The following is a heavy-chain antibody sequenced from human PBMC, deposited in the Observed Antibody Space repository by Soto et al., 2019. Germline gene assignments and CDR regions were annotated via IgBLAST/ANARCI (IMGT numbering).Heavy chain of an antibody. CDR2: ISYDGSNK. V-gene: IGHV3-30-3*01. Sequence: GGSLRLSCAASGFTFSSYAMHWVRQAPGKGLEWVAVISYDGSNKYYADSVKGRFTISRDNSKNTLYLQMNSLRAEDTAVYYCARVPSSSGRAHFDYWGQGTLVIVSS. CDR1: GFTFSSYA. J-gene: IGHJ4*02. CDR3: ARVPSSSGRAHFDY. D-gene: IGHD2-15*01.